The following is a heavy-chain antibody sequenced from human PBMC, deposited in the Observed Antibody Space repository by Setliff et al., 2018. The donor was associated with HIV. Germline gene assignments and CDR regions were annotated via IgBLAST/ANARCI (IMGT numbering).Heavy chain of an antibody. V-gene: IGHV1-3*01. CDR2: FNVANGNI. CDR3: ARDLSGSPDGGF. CDR1: GYTFTDYA. J-gene: IGHJ4*02. Sequence: GASVKVSCKASGYTFTDYAMHWVRQAPGQRLEWVGWFNVANGNIKYSQKFQGRVTMTRDTSTSTVYMELSSLRSEDTAVYYCARDLSGSPDGGFWGQGTLVTVSS. D-gene: IGHD1-26*01.